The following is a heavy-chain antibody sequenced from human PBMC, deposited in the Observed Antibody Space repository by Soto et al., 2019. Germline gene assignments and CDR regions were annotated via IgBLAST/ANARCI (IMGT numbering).Heavy chain of an antibody. CDR3: ERSARGMRGFDEMDL. CDR2: IDPNSGDT. Sequence: ASVEVSCQASGYIFTGYHIHWGRQAPGLGLEWMGWIDPNSGDTEYAQNFQGRVTMTRDQWVNLVYMEMSGLMSDDTAVDYCERSARGMRGFDEMDLWGQGYTVTV. J-gene: IGHJ6*02. D-gene: IGHD3-9*01. V-gene: IGHV1-2*02. CDR1: GYIFTGYH.